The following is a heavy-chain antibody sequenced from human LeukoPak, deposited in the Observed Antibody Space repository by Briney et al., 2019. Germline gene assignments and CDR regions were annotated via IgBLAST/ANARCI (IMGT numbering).Heavy chain of an antibody. CDR3: AKDLGYCSGGSCYP. Sequence: GGSLRLSCAASGFTFSSYAMCWVRQAPGKGLEWVSAISGSGGSTYYADSVKGRFTISRDNSKNTLYLQMNSLRAEDTAVYYCAKDLGYCSGGSCYPWGQGTLVTVSS. CDR1: GFTFSSYA. CDR2: ISGSGGST. V-gene: IGHV3-23*01. D-gene: IGHD2-15*01. J-gene: IGHJ5*02.